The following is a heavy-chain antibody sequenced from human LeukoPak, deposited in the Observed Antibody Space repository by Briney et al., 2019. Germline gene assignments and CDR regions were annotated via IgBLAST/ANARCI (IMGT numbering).Heavy chain of an antibody. Sequence: PGGSLTLSCAASGCTFSSYAMSWVRQAPGKGLEWVSDISGSGGITNYADSVKRRFTVSRDSSKSTLYLQIHRLRAEGTAVYYCAKATSPVQSRNWFDAWGQGTLVTVSS. CDR2: ISGSGGIT. CDR1: GCTFSSYA. CDR3: AKATSPVQSRNWFDA. D-gene: IGHD6-13*01. V-gene: IGHV3-23*01. J-gene: IGHJ5*02.